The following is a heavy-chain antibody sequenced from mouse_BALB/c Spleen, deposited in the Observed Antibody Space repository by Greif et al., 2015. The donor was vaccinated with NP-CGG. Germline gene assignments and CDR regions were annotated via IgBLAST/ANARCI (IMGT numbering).Heavy chain of an antibody. Sequence: VQLQQSGAELVKPGASVKLSCKASGYTFTSYWMHWVKQRPGQGLEWIGEIDPSDSYTNYNQKFKGKATLTVDKSSSTAYMQLSSLTSEDSAVYYCARGYYGKMGGFAYWGQGTLVTVSA. CDR3: ARGYYGKMGGFAY. CDR1: GYTFTSYW. D-gene: IGHD2-1*01. J-gene: IGHJ3*01. V-gene: IGHV1-69*02. CDR2: IDPSDSYT.